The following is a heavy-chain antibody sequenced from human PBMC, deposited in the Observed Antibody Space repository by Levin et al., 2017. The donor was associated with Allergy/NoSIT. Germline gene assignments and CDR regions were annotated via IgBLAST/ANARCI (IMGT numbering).Heavy chain of an antibody. CDR2: IYHSGST. Sequence: TSETLSLTCAVSGYSISSGYYWGWIRQPPGKGLEWIGSIYHSGSTYYNPSLKSRVTISVDTSKNQFSLKLSSVTAADTAVYYCARDFEGGFDPWGQGTLVTVSS. D-gene: IGHD3-16*01. J-gene: IGHJ5*02. V-gene: IGHV4-38-2*02. CDR1: GYSISSGYY. CDR3: ARDFEGGFDP.